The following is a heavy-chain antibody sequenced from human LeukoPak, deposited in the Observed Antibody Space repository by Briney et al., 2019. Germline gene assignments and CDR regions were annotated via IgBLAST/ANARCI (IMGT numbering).Heavy chain of an antibody. CDR2: IYYSGST. CDR3: ARDRADCGGDCYSSEAPYYYYMDV. CDR1: GGSISSYY. J-gene: IGHJ6*03. Sequence: NPSETLSLTCTVSGGSISSYYWSWIRQPPGKGLEWIGYIYYSGSTNYNPSLKSRVTISVDTSKNQFSLKLSSVTAADTAVYYCARDRADCGGDCYSSEAPYYYYMDVWGKGTTVTVSS. D-gene: IGHD2-21*02. V-gene: IGHV4-59*01.